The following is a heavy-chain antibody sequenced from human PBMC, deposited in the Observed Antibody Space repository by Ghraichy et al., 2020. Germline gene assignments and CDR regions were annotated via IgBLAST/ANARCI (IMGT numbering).Heavy chain of an antibody. CDR3: ARAYSSSGSYAFDY. J-gene: IGHJ4*02. V-gene: IGHV4-34*01. CDR1: GGSFSGYY. Sequence: SETLSLTCAVYGGSFSGYYWSWIRQPPGKGLEWIGEINHSGSTNYNPSLKSRVTISVDTSKNQFSLKLSSVTAADTAVYYCARAYSSSGSYAFDYWGQGTLVTVSS. CDR2: INHSGST. D-gene: IGHD1-26*01.